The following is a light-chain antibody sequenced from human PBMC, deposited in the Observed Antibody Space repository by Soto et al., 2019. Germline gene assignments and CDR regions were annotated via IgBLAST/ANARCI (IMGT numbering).Light chain of an antibody. CDR1: QSISTW. Sequence: DIQMTQSPSTLSASVGDRVNITCRASQSISTWLAWYQQRPGKAPKLLIYKASTFQSGVPSRFSGSGSGADFTLTISSLQPDDFGTYYCQQYTSYYSFGQGTKLEIK. CDR3: QQYTSYYS. J-gene: IGKJ2*03. CDR2: KAS. V-gene: IGKV1-5*03.